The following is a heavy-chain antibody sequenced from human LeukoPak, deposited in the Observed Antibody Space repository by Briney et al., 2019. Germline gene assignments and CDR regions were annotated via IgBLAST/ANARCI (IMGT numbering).Heavy chain of an antibody. V-gene: IGHV4-59*01. CDR2: IFYSGST. CDR3: ASGYSYGWHYYYYYMDV. D-gene: IGHD5-18*01. Sequence: PSETLSFTGTVSGGSISSYYWSWIRQPPGKGLKWIGYIFYSGSTNYNPSLKSRVTISVDTSKNQFSLKLSSVTAADTAVYYCASGYSYGWHYYYYYMDVWGKGTTVTISS. J-gene: IGHJ6*03. CDR1: GGSISSYY.